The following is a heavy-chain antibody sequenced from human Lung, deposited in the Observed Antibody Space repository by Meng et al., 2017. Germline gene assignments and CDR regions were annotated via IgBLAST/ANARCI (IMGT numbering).Heavy chain of an antibody. J-gene: IGHJ4*02. Sequence: QVTLMQSGAEVKKPGASVKVSCKASGYTFTTYGISWVRQAPGQGLEWMGWISPYNGYTSSIQKFQGRVTMTTDTSTSTAYMELMSLGSDDTAVYYCAILSRCTGGTCYPYDYWGQGTLVTVSS. D-gene: IGHD2-15*01. CDR2: ISPYNGYT. CDR3: AILSRCTGGTCYPYDY. V-gene: IGHV1-18*01. CDR1: GYTFTTYG.